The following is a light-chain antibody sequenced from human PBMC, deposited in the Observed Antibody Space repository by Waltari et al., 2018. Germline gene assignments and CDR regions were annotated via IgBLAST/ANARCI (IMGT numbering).Light chain of an antibody. J-gene: IGLJ3*02. V-gene: IGLV2-23*02. CDR1: SSDVGTYKF. Sequence: QSALTQPASVSGSPGQSITISCTGSSSDVGTYKFVSWYQQHPGKAPKLMISDINQRPSGSSNRFSGSKFGNTAVLTISGLQTDDEADYYCCSYVTGDTWVFGGVTRVAVL. CDR2: DIN. CDR3: CSYVTGDTWV.